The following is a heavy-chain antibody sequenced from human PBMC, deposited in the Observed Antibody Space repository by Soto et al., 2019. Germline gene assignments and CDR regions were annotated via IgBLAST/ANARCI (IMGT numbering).Heavy chain of an antibody. CDR3: AKDRFASSWPYFDY. D-gene: IGHD6-13*01. Sequence: GGSLRLSCAASGFTFSNYGMYWVRQAPGKGLEWVAFISDDGTTTNYADSVKGRFTISRDNAKNTLYLQMSSVRAEDTVFYFCAKDRFASSWPYFDYWGKGTPVPVSP. CDR1: GFTFSNYG. CDR2: ISDDGTTT. J-gene: IGHJ4*02. V-gene: IGHV3-30*18.